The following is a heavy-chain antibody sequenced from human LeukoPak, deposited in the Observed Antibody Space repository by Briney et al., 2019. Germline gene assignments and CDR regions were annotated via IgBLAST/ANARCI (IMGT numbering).Heavy chain of an antibody. V-gene: IGHV3-23*01. Sequence: GGSLRLSCAASGFTFSSYAMSWVRQAPGKGLEWVSLTSGSGTTTYYADSVKGRFTISRDNAKNSLYLQMNSLRAEDTALYYCACWDYWGQGILVTVSS. CDR3: ACWDY. J-gene: IGHJ4*02. CDR1: GFTFSSYA. CDR2: TSGSGTTT.